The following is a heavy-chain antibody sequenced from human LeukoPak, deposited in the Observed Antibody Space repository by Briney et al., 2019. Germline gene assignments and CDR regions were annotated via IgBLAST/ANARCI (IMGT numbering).Heavy chain of an antibody. CDR2: IYSDGRT. D-gene: IGHD6-19*01. CDR3: ASGGGYSSAWHSSDY. J-gene: IGHJ4*02. V-gene: IGHV3-53*01. CDR1: GFTVSSNY. Sequence: GGSLRLSCAASGFTVSSNYMSWVRQAPGKGLEWVSVIYSDGRTYYADSVKGRFTISRDNSKNTMYLQMNSLRAEDTAVYYCASGGGYSSAWHSSDYWGQGTLVTVSS.